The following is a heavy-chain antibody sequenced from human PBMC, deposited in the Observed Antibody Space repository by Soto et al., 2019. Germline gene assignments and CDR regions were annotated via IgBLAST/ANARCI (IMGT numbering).Heavy chain of an antibody. J-gene: IGHJ4*02. CDR2: LSNTGRRT. CDR1: VFPFGANA. Sequence: VGSLRLSCVVSVFPFGANAMSWVRQAPGKGLEWVSGLSNTGRRTYYADSVKGRFTISRDNSENTVYLKMNSLRVEDTAVYYCATEMGASRGPFDNWGQGTLVTVSS. V-gene: IGHV3-23*01. D-gene: IGHD3-10*01. CDR3: ATEMGASRGPFDN.